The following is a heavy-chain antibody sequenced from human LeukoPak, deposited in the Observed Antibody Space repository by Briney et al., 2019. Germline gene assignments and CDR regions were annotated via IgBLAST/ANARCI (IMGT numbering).Heavy chain of an antibody. D-gene: IGHD5-24*01. CDR1: GFTVSSNY. Sequence: QSGGSLRLSCAASGFTVSSNYMTWVRQAPGKGLEWVSVIYTDGGTYYADSVKGRFTISRDSSKNTLYLQMKNVRAEDTAVYYCARGAGYNYPYYFDYWGQGTLVTVFS. CDR3: ARGAGYNYPYYFDY. V-gene: IGHV3-53*01. CDR2: IYTDGGT. J-gene: IGHJ4*02.